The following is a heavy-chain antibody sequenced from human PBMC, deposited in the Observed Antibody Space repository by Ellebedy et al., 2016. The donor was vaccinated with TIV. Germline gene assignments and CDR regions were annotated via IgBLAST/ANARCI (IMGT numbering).Heavy chain of an antibody. J-gene: IGHJ4*02. Sequence: GESLKISXAASGFTFSSYSMNWVRQAPGKGLEWVSYISSSSSTIYYADSVKGRFTISRDNAKNSLYLQMNSLRAEDTAVYYCARDYADYWGQGTLVTVSS. CDR3: ARDYADY. V-gene: IGHV3-48*04. CDR1: GFTFSSYS. CDR2: ISSSSSTI. D-gene: IGHD3-16*01.